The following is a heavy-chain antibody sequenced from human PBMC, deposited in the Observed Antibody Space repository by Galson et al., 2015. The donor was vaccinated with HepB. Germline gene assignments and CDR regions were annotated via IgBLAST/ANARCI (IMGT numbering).Heavy chain of an antibody. Sequence: SMKVSCKASGYTFSSYSIAWVRQAPGQGLEWMGWISAYDSSTNYAQKFQGRVTMTTETSTTTAYMELRSLRSDDTAVYYCARGGFVAVVTATLNNWFDPWGQGTLVTVSS. V-gene: IGHV1-18*01. D-gene: IGHD2-15*01. J-gene: IGHJ5*02. CDR1: GYTFSSYS. CDR3: ARGGFVAVVTATLNNWFDP. CDR2: ISAYDSST.